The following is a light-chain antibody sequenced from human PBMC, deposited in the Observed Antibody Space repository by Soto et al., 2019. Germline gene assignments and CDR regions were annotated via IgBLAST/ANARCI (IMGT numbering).Light chain of an antibody. Sequence: QSALTQPASVSGSPGQSITISCTGSSSDIGAYNYVSWFQQYPGKAPKLIISEVSNRPSGVSNRFSGSKSGTAASLTISVLQTEDEADYFCFSFTTDWTHVFGTGTKV. CDR3: FSFTTDWTHV. CDR2: EVS. V-gene: IGLV2-14*01. J-gene: IGLJ1*01. CDR1: SSDIGAYNY.